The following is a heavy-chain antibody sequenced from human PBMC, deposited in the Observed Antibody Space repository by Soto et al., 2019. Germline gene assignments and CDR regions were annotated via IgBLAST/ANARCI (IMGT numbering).Heavy chain of an antibody. J-gene: IGHJ4*02. Sequence: PSETLSLTCTVSCGSISSYYWSWIRQPPGKGLEWIGYIYYSGSTNCNPSLKSRVTISVDTSKNQFSLKLSSVTAADTAVYYCAIGGSGSYYNPYYFDYWGQGTLVTVSS. CDR2: IYYSGST. D-gene: IGHD3-10*01. V-gene: IGHV4-59*01. CDR1: CGSISSYY. CDR3: AIGGSGSYYNPYYFDY.